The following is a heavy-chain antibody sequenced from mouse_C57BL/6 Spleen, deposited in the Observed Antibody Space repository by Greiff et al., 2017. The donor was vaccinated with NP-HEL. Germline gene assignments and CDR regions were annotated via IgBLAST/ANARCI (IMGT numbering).Heavy chain of an antibody. D-gene: IGHD1-1*01. CDR2: ISGGGGNT. V-gene: IGHV5-9*01. Sequence: EVQVVESGGGLVKPGGSLKLSCAASGFTFSSYTMSWVRQTPEKRLEWVATISGGGGNTYYPDSVKGRFTISRDNAKNTLYLQMSSLRSEDTALYYCAKGYYYGSHWYFDVWGTGTTVTVSS. J-gene: IGHJ1*03. CDR3: AKGYYYGSHWYFDV. CDR1: GFTFSSYT.